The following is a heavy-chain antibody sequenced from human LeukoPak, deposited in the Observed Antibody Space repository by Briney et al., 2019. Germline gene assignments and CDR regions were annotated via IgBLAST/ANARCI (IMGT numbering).Heavy chain of an antibody. CDR2: IHPPDSDT. CDR3: ARWGGYCSGGNCYPLYYFDL. J-gene: IGHJ4*02. CDR1: GYRFTSYW. D-gene: IGHD2-15*01. Sequence: GESLKISCQGSGYRFTSYWIGWVRQMPGKGLEWMGIIHPPDSDTRYSPSFQGQVTISADKSISTAYLQWNSLKASDTAMYYCARWGGYCSGGNCYPLYYFDLWGQGTLVNVPS. V-gene: IGHV5-51*01.